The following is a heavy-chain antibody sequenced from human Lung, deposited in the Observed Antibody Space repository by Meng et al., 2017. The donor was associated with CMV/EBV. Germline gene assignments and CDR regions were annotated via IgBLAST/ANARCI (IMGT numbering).Heavy chain of an antibody. CDR1: GGSISSSSYY. J-gene: IGHJ4*02. Sequence: SXTLSLXCTVSGGSISSSSYYWGWIRQPPGKGLEWIGSIYYSGSTYYNPSLKSRVTISVDTSKNQFSLKLSSVTAADTAVYYCAPFPTLGSSGWYSYWGQGTXVTVSS. CDR2: IYYSGST. CDR3: APFPTLGSSGWYSY. D-gene: IGHD6-19*01. V-gene: IGHV4-39*01.